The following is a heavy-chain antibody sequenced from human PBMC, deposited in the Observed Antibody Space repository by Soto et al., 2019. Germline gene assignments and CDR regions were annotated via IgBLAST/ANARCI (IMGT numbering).Heavy chain of an antibody. Sequence: QLQLQESGSGLVKPSQTLSLTCAVSGGSINTATHSWSWIRQPPGKGLEWIGYIYHSGSTYYNPSVKRRVTISIDQPTNQFSLRLSSVTAADTAVNYCARGGGVTTTGDDYWGQGILVTVSS. CDR1: GGSINTATHS. D-gene: IGHD4-4*01. CDR2: IYHSGST. CDR3: ARGGGVTTTGDDY. V-gene: IGHV4-30-2*01. J-gene: IGHJ4*02.